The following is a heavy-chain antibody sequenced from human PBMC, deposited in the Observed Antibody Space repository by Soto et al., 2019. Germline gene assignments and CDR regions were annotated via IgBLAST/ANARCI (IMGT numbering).Heavy chain of an antibody. CDR1: GFTFSDYY. CDR3: ARGEVVTAFDY. CDR2: ISSSSSYT. Sequence: QVQLVESGGGLVKPGGSLRLSCAASGFTFSDYYMSWIRQAPGKGLEWVSYISSSSSYTNYADSVKGRFTISRDNAKNALYLQMNSLRAEDTAVYYCARGEVVTAFDYWGQGTLVTVSS. V-gene: IGHV3-11*05. J-gene: IGHJ4*02. D-gene: IGHD2-21*02.